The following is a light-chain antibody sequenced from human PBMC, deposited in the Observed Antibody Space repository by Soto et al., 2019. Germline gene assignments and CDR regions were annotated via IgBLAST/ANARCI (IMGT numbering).Light chain of an antibody. Sequence: DIVMTQSPLSLPVTPGEPASISCRSSQSLLHSNGYNYLDWYLQKPVQSPQLLIYLGSNRASGVPDRFSGSGSGTDLTLKISRVEAEDVGVYYCMQALQTPYTFGQGTKLEIK. V-gene: IGKV2-28*01. CDR3: MQALQTPYT. CDR2: LGS. J-gene: IGKJ2*01. CDR1: QSLLHSNGYNY.